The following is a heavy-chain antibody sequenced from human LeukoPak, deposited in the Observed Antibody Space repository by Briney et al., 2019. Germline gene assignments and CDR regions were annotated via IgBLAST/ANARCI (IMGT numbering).Heavy chain of an antibody. J-gene: IGHJ4*02. Sequence: TGGSLRLSCAASGFTFSSYAMSWVRQAPGKGLEWVSAISGSGGSTYYADSVKGRFTVSRDNSKNTLYLQMNSLRAEDTAVYYCAKDPFSRNSGYETGDYWGQGTLVTVSS. CDR3: AKDPFSRNSGYETGDY. CDR2: ISGSGGST. D-gene: IGHD5-12*01. CDR1: GFTFSSYA. V-gene: IGHV3-23*01.